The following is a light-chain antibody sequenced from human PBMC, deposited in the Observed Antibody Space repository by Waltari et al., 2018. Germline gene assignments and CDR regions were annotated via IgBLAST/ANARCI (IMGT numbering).Light chain of an antibody. CDR3: MQARQYPRT. V-gene: IGKV2-28*01. J-gene: IGKJ1*01. CDR1: PSLLQSNGHNY. Sequence: EIVMTQSPLSLSVAPGEPASISCRSSPSLLQSNGHNYLHWYLQKPGQSPQLLISLVSIRASGVPDRFSGGGSGTDFILTISRVEAEDVGTYYCMQARQYPRTLGQGTKVEIK. CDR2: LVS.